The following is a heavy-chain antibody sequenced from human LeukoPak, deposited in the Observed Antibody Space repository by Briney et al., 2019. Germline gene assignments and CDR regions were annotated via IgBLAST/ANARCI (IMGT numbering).Heavy chain of an antibody. CDR1: GGSISSYY. CDR3: ARGGYLFGY. D-gene: IGHD5-18*01. V-gene: IGHV4-59*01. J-gene: IGHJ4*02. CDR2: IYYSGST. Sequence: SETLSLTCTVSGGSISSYYWSWIRQPPGKGLEWIGYIYYSGSTNYNPSLKSRVTISVDTSKNQFSLRVSSVTAADTAVYYCARGGYLFGYWGQGTLVTVSS.